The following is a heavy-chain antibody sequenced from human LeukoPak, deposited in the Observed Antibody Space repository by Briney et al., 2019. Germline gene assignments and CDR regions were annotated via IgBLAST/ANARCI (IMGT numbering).Heavy chain of an antibody. CDR3: ARIVVVPAVMRGFDY. V-gene: IGHV3-23*01. CDR2: ISGSGDIT. CDR1: GFPYSKYA. Sequence: GGSLRLSCAASGFPYSKYAMSWVRQAPGKGLEWVSDISGSGDITNYADSVKGRFTISRDSSKYTLFLQMNTLEAEDTSVCYCARIVVVPAVMRGFDYWGQGTLVTVSS. D-gene: IGHD2-2*01. J-gene: IGHJ4*02.